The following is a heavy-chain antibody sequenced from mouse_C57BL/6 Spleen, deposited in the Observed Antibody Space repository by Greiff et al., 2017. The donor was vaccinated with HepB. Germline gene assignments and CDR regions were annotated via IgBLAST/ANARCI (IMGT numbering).Heavy chain of an antibody. J-gene: IGHJ2*01. CDR2: IRSKSNNYAT. V-gene: IGHV10-1*01. CDR3: VRGGGYFDY. CDR1: GFSFNTYA. Sequence: EVMLVESGGGLVQPKGSLKLSCAASGFSFNTYAMNWVRQAPGKGLEWVARIRSKSNNYATYYADSVKDRFTISRDDSESMLYLQMNNLKTEDTAMYYCVRGGGYFDYWGQGTTLTVSS. D-gene: IGHD1-1*02.